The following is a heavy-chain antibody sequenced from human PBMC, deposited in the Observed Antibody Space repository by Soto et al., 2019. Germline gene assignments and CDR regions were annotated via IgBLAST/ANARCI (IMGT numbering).Heavy chain of an antibody. CDR1: AFSLSTGGVG. CDR3: IQSRCGGDCLQSYASYYYYGMDV. CDR2: IYWDDDK. J-gene: IGHJ6*02. D-gene: IGHD2-21*02. V-gene: IGHV2-5*02. Sequence: SGPTLVNPTQTLTLTCTFSAFSLSTGGVGVGWIRQPPGKALEWLALIYWDDDKRYSPSLRSRLTITKGTSKNQVVLTMTNMDPVDTATYYCIQSRCGGDCLQSYASYYYYGMDVWGQGTTVTVSS.